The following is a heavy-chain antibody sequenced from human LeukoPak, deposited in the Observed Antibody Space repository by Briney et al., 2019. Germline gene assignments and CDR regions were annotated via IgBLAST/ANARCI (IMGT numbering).Heavy chain of an antibody. D-gene: IGHD3-10*01. Sequence: ASVKVSCKASGYTFTTYDINLVRQATGQGLEWMGWMNPNSGNTGYAQKFQGRVTMTRNTSMSTAYMELNSLRSEDTVVYYCARANYYGSGKKDLDYWGQGTLVTVSS. CDR3: ARANYYGSGKKDLDY. CDR2: MNPNSGNT. CDR1: GYTFTTYD. V-gene: IGHV1-8*01. J-gene: IGHJ4*02.